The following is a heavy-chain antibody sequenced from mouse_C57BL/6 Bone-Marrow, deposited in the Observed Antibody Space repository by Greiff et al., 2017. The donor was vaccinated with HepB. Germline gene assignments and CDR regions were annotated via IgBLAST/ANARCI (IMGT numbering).Heavy chain of an antibody. Sequence: VQLKQPGAELVRPGASVKLSCTASGFNINDDYMHWVKQRPEQGLEWIGWIDPENGDTEYASKFQGKATITADTSSNTAYLQLSSLTSEDTAVYYCTTTGLLYFDYWGQGTTLTVSS. D-gene: IGHD2-3*01. CDR2: IDPENGDT. CDR3: TTTGLLYFDY. CDR1: GFNINDDY. J-gene: IGHJ2*01. V-gene: IGHV14-4*01.